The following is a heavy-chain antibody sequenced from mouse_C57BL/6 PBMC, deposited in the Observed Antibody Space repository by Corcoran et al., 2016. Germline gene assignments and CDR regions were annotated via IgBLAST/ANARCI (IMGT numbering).Heavy chain of an antibody. CDR3: ARLYYGRSSWYFDV. Sequence: QIQLVQSGPELKKPGETVKISCKASGYTFTTYGMSWVKQAPGKGLKWMGWINTYSGVPTYADDFKGRFDFSLETSASTAYLQINNLKNEDTATYFCARLYYGRSSWYFDVWGTGTTVTVSS. V-gene: IGHV9-3*01. CDR2: INTYSGVP. CDR1: GYTFTTYG. J-gene: IGHJ1*03. D-gene: IGHD1-1*01.